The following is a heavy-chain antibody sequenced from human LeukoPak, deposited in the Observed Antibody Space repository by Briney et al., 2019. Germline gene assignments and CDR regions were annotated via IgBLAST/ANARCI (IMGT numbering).Heavy chain of an antibody. CDR1: GFTFSSYW. Sequence: QAGGSLRLSCAASGFTFSSYWMHWVRQAPGKGLEWVSAISGSGGSTYYADSVKGRFTVSRDNFKNTLYLQMNSLSAEDTAIYFCAKDRYSYGYDFDYWGQGTLVTVSS. CDR3: AKDRYSYGYDFDY. J-gene: IGHJ4*02. CDR2: ISGSGGST. V-gene: IGHV3-23*01. D-gene: IGHD5-18*01.